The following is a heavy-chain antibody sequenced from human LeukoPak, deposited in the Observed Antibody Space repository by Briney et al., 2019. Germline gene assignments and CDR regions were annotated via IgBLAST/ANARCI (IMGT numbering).Heavy chain of an antibody. Sequence: PGGSLRLSCAASGLSFDNYAMTWARQVPGKGLEWVSAISGSGGSTYYADSVKGRFTISRDNSKNTLYLQMNSLRAEDTAVYYCAKGEYSYGYWFDPWGQGTLVTVSS. CDR2: ISGSGGST. CDR3: AKGEYSYGYWFDP. V-gene: IGHV3-23*01. J-gene: IGHJ5*02. D-gene: IGHD5-18*01. CDR1: GLSFDNYA.